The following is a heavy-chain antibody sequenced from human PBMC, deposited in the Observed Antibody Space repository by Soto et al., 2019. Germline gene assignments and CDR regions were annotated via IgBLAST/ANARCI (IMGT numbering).Heavy chain of an antibody. CDR2: IWYDGSNK. CDR1: GFTFSSYG. CDR3: ARDRSPYYDFWSGSRPYYYYYYGMDV. D-gene: IGHD3-3*01. J-gene: IGHJ6*02. Sequence: PGGSLRLSCAASGFTFSSYGMHWVRQAPGKGLEWVAVIWYDGSNKYYADSVKGRFTISRDNSKNTLYLQMNSLRAEDTAVYYCARDRSPYYDFWSGSRPYYYYYYGMDVWGQGTTVTVSS. V-gene: IGHV3-33*01.